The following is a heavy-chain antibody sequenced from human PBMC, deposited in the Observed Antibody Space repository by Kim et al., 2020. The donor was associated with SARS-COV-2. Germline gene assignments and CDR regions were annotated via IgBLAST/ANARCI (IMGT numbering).Heavy chain of an antibody. CDR3: ARDRVGRTAMADYYYYYGMDV. Sequence: ASVKVSCKASGYTFTGYYMHWVRQAPGQGLEWMGRINPNSGGTNYAQKFQGRVTMTRDTSISTAYMELSRLRSDDTAVYYCARDRVGRTAMADYYYYYGMDVWGQGTTVTVSS. CDR2: INPNSGGT. D-gene: IGHD5-18*01. V-gene: IGHV1-2*06. CDR1: GYTFTGYY. J-gene: IGHJ6*02.